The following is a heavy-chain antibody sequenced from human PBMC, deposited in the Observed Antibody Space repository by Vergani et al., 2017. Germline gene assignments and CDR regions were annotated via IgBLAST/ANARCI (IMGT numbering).Heavy chain of an antibody. V-gene: IGHV4-61*02. CDR2: IHTGGST. Sequence: QVKLQESGPGLLKPSQTLSLTCTVSGESIRSGSHYWSWIRHPAGKGPEWIGHIHTGGSTDLNPSFKSGVSISVDTSKSQFSLKLNSVTVADTAVYYCARSRPYCTSGSCPAIWGQGTLVTVSS. J-gene: IGHJ4*02. CDR1: GESIRSGSHY. D-gene: IGHD2-15*01. CDR3: ARSRPYCTSGSCPAI.